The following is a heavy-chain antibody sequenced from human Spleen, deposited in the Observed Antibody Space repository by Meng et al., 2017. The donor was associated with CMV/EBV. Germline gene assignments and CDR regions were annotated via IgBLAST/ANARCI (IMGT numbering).Heavy chain of an antibody. CDR1: GASISKNY. CDR2: ISYTGYI. J-gene: IGHJ4*02. CDR3: ARDRRLVGATTFDS. V-gene: IGHV4-59*01. Sequence: SETLSLTCTVSGASISKNYWSWSRRPPGKGLEYIGSISYTGYIEYNPSLKGRVTMSLDTSKNRFSLKLTSVTAADPAVYYCARDRRLVGATTFDSWGQGTLVTVSS. D-gene: IGHD1-26*01.